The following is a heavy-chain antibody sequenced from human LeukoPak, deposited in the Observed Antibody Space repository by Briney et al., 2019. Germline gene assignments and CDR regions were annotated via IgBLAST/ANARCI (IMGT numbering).Heavy chain of an antibody. D-gene: IGHD3-3*01. CDR3: ARAACPVFWSGYYVDYFDY. Sequence: TLSLTCTVSGGSISSGGYYWSWVRQHPGKGLEWIGYIYYSGSTYYNPSLKSRFTISVHTPKTQFTLKLSSLTAAPSALYSCARAACPVFWSGYYVDYFDYWGQGTLVSVSS. CDR2: IYYSGST. J-gene: IGHJ4*02. V-gene: IGHV4-31*03. CDR1: GGSISSGGYY.